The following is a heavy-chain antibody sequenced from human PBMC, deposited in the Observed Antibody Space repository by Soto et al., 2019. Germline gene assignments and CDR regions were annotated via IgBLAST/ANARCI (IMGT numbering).Heavy chain of an antibody. CDR3: ARDRVDCSGGNCWRSVEDT. D-gene: IGHD2-15*01. CDR1: GYTFTIYY. Sequence: QVQLVQSGAEVKKPGASVKVSCKASGYTFTIYYMHWGRQAPGQGLEWMGLTDPSGGGTSYAQKFQGRLTMTRDTSTSTVYMELSSLRSEDTAVYYCARDRVDCSGGNCWRSVEDTWGQGTLVTVSS. CDR2: TDPSGGGT. J-gene: IGHJ5*02. V-gene: IGHV1-46*01.